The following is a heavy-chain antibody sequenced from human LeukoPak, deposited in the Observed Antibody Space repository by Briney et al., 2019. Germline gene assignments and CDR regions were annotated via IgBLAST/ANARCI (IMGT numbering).Heavy chain of an antibody. CDR2: INWDGSSS. CDR1: GFTFTHYN. CDR3: TRTGPYYYYGMDV. Sequence: LPGGSLRLSCAASGFTFTHYNMYWVRQPPGKGLEWVSLINWDGSSSYYADSVKGRFTISRDNNKNSLYLHMNSLRTEDTALYYCTRTGPYYYYGMDVWGQGTTVAVSS. V-gene: IGHV3-43*01. D-gene: IGHD3/OR15-3a*01. J-gene: IGHJ6*02.